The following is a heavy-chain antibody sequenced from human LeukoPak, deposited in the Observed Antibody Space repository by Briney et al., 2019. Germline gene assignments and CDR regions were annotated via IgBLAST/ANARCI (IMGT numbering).Heavy chain of an antibody. D-gene: IGHD4-17*01. CDR2: IGGSGGST. Sequence: GGSLRLSCAASGFTFTIYAMSWVRQAPGKGLEWVSAIGGSGGSTYYADSVKGRFTISRDSSKNTLYLQMNSLRAEDTAVYYCAKFGGDYVNWGQGTLVTVSS. CDR3: AKFGGDYVN. V-gene: IGHV3-23*01. CDR1: GFTFTIYA. J-gene: IGHJ4*02.